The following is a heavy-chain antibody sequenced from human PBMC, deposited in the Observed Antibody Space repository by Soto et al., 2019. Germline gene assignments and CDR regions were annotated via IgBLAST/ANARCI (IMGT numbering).Heavy chain of an antibody. CDR3: ARSSGSYSKWFDS. V-gene: IGHV1-2*02. Sequence: GASVKVSCKTSGYTFTAYYMHWLRQAPGHGLEWLGWTSPRTGGAKYSHKFQGRVSMTRNTSITTAYMELTGLSTDDTAVYYCARSSGSYSKWFDSWGQGXLVTVHS. J-gene: IGHJ5*01. CDR2: TSPRTGGA. CDR1: GYTFTAYY. D-gene: IGHD3-10*01.